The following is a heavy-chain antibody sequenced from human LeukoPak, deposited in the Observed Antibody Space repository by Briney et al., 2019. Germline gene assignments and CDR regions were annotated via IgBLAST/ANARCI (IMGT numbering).Heavy chain of an antibody. Sequence: ASVKVSCKVSGHTLSDLTVHWVRQAPGKGLEWMGGFDPGNGVIIYAQKFQGRVTMTEDASTDTAYMELSSLKSEDTAVYYCAAGGLYDLLPYWGQGTLVTVSS. CDR1: GHTLSDLT. V-gene: IGHV1-24*01. D-gene: IGHD3-3*01. CDR2: FDPGNGVI. CDR3: AAGGLYDLLPY. J-gene: IGHJ4*02.